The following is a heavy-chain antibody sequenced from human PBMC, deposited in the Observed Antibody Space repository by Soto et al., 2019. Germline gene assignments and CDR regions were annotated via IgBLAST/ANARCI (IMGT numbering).Heavy chain of an antibody. D-gene: IGHD2-15*01. CDR3: ARDRPYCSGGSCYSDWYYYYMDV. V-gene: IGHV1-3*01. CDR2: INAGNGNT. J-gene: IGHJ6*03. CDR1: GYTFTSYA. Sequence: ASVKVSCKASGYTFTSYAMHWVRQAPGQRLEWMGWINAGNGNTKYSQKFQGRVTITRDTSASTAYMELSSLRSEDTAVYYCARDRPYCSGGSCYSDWYYYYMDVWGKGTTVTVSS.